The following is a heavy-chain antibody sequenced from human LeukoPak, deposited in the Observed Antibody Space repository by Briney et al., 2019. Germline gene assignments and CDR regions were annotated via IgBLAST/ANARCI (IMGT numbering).Heavy chain of an antibody. V-gene: IGHV3-23*01. Sequence: GGSLRLSCAASGFTFSSYVMSWVRQAPGKGLEWVSAISGSGGSAYYADSVKGRFTISRDNSKNTLYLQMNSLRAEDTAVYYCARIYSGYDREGYWGQGTLVTVSS. D-gene: IGHD5-12*01. J-gene: IGHJ4*02. CDR1: GFTFSSYV. CDR2: ISGSGGSA. CDR3: ARIYSGYDREGY.